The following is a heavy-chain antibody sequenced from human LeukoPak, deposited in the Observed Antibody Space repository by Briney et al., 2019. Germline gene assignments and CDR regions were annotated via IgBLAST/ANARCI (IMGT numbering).Heavy chain of an antibody. D-gene: IGHD6-19*01. CDR2: IYYSGST. J-gene: IGHJ5*02. CDR1: GGSISSYY. V-gene: IGHV4-59*08. CDR3: ARSSGWPRDWFDP. Sequence: PSETLSLTCTVSGGSISSYYWSWIRQPPGKGLEWIGYIYYSGSTNYNPSLKSRVTISVDTSKNQFSLKLSSVTAADTAVHYCARSSGWPRDWFDPWGQGTLVTVSS.